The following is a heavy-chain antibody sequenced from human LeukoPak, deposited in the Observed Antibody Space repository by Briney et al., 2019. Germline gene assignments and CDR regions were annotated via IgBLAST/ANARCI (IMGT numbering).Heavy chain of an antibody. J-gene: IGHJ6*02. CDR1: GGSISSFY. V-gene: IGHV4-4*07. D-gene: IGHD2-8*01. Sequence: SETLSLTCTVSGGSISSFYWSWIRQPAGKGLEWIGRIYSSGSTNYNPSLKSRVTMSVDTSKSQFSLKLSSVTAADTAVYYCAREGRGVSVGMDVWGQGTTVTVSS. CDR3: AREGRGVSVGMDV. CDR2: IYSSGST.